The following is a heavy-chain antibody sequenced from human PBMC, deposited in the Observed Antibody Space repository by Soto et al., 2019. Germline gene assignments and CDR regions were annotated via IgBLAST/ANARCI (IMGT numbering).Heavy chain of an antibody. V-gene: IGHV2-5*02. D-gene: IGHD6-13*01. J-gene: IGHJ4*02. CDR1: GFSLSTGGVG. Sequence: SGPTLVNPTQTLTLTCTFSGFSLSTGGVGVGWIRQPPGKALEWLALIYWDDDKRYTPSLKTRLTITKDTSKNQVVLSMTNMDPVDTATYYCVHRLHTSTWYELGFADWGQGTQVTVSS. CDR2: IYWDDDK. CDR3: VHRLHTSTWYELGFAD.